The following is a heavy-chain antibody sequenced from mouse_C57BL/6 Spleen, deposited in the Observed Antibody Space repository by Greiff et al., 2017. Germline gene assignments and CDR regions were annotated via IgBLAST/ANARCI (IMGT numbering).Heavy chain of an antibody. D-gene: IGHD1-1*01. Sequence: QVQLKQPGAELVRPGSSVKLSCKASGYTFTSYWMDWVKQRPGQGLEWIGNIYPSDSETHYNQKFKDKATLTVDKSSSTAYMQLSSLTSEDSAVYYCAREAHYFGSSLDYWGQGTTLTVSS. V-gene: IGHV1-61*01. CDR3: AREAHYFGSSLDY. J-gene: IGHJ2*01. CDR1: GYTFTSYW. CDR2: IYPSDSET.